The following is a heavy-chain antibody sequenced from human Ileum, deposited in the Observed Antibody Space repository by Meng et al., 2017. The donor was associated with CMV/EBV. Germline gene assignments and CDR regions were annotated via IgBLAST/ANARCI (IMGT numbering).Heavy chain of an antibody. CDR3: AAQPIDY. CDR2: IISDGTGT. V-gene: IGHV3-74*01. CDR1: GFTFSSYW. J-gene: IGHJ4*02. Sequence: GESLKISCAASGFTFSSYWMHWVRQAPGKGLVWVSRIISDGTGTSYADSVKGRFTISRDNSKNTLYLQMNSLRGEDTAVYYCAAQPIDYWGQGTLVTVSS. D-gene: IGHD6-13*01.